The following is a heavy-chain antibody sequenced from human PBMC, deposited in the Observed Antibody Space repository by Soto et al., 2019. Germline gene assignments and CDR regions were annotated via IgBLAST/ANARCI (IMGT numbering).Heavy chain of an antibody. CDR2: TSYDGSNK. CDR1: GFTFSSYA. V-gene: IGHV3-30-3*01. J-gene: IGHJ4*02. CDR3: SRDGQYTSVSSYFEY. Sequence: GGSLRLSCAASGFTFSSYAMHCVRQAPGRGLEWVAVTSYDGSNKYYADSVNGRFTISRGNSRNTLYLQMNSLRAEDTAVYYCSRDGQYTSVSSYFEYWGQGTMVTVSS. D-gene: IGHD6-19*01.